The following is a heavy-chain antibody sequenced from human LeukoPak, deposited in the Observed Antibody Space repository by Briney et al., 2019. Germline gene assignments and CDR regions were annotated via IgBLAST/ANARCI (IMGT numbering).Heavy chain of an antibody. Sequence: GGSLRLSCAASGFTFTTHWMNWVRQAPGGGLEWLANTKPHGSDKYYVDSVMGRFTISRDNAKNLVYLQMNSLRTEDTAVYYCSGRSGFSSIYWGQGTLVTVSS. V-gene: IGHV3-7*01. J-gene: IGHJ4*02. CDR2: TKPHGSDK. CDR1: GFTFTTHW. CDR3: SGRSGFSSIY. D-gene: IGHD6-19*01.